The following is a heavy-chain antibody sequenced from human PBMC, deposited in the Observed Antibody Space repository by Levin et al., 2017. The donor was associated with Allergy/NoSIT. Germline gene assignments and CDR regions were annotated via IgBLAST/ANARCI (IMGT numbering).Heavy chain of an antibody. CDR1: GGSFSGYY. Sequence: PSETLSLTCAVFGGSFSGYYWNWIRQPPGKGLEWIGEINHSGSTNYNPSLKSRVTISADTSKNQFPLKLRSVIAADTAVYYCAVAVTPSYYFDDGGQVTLVTVSS. V-gene: IGHV4-34*01. CDR3: AVAVTPSYYFDD. J-gene: IGHJ4*02. D-gene: IGHD2-2*01. CDR2: INHSGST.